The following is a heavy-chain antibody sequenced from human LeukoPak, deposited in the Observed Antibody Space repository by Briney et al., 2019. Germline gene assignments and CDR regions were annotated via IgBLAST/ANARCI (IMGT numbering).Heavy chain of an antibody. Sequence: ASVKVSCKASGYTFTSYGISWVRRAPGQGLEWMGWISAYNGNTNYAQKLQGRVTMTTDTSTSTAYMELRSLRSDDTAVYYCALALRYYYGSGSSPTYYGMDVWGQGTTVTVSS. V-gene: IGHV1-18*01. CDR1: GYTFTSYG. CDR3: ALALRYYYGSGSSPTYYGMDV. J-gene: IGHJ6*02. CDR2: ISAYNGNT. D-gene: IGHD3-10*01.